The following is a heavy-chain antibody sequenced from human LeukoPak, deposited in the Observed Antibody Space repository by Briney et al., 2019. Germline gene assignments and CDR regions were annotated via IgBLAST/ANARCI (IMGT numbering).Heavy chain of an antibody. D-gene: IGHD3-3*01. Sequence: ASVKVSCKASGYTFTSYGISWVRRAPGQGLEWMGWISAYNGNTNYAQKLQGRVTMTTDTSTSTAYMELRSLRSDDTAVYYCARYYDFWSGYYDYYYGMDVWGQGTTVTVSS. CDR1: GYTFTSYG. V-gene: IGHV1-18*01. J-gene: IGHJ6*02. CDR2: ISAYNGNT. CDR3: ARYYDFWSGYYDYYYGMDV.